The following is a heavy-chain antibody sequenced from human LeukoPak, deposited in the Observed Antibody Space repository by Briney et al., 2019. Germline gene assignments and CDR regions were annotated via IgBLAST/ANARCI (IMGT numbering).Heavy chain of an antibody. CDR2: INPNSGGT. D-gene: IGHD6-6*01. CDR1: GYTFTGYY. CDR3: ARGTTARGRYYMDV. J-gene: IGHJ6*03. Sequence: ASVKVSCKASGYTFTGYYMHWVRQAPGQGLEWMGWINPNSGGTNYAQKFQGRVTMTRDTSNSTAYMELSRLRSDDTAVYYCARGTTARGRYYMDVWGKGTTVTVSS. V-gene: IGHV1-2*02.